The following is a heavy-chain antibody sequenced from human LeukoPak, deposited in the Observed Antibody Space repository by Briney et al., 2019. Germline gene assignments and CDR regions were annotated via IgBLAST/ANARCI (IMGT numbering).Heavy chain of an antibody. J-gene: IGHJ4*02. Sequence: GGSLRLSCAASGFTFSTYAMSWVRQAPGKGLEWVSSISSSSSYIYYADSVKGRFTISRDNAKNSLYLQMNSLRAEDTAVYYCARTWTATGLDYWGQGTLVTVSS. CDR2: ISSSSSYI. D-gene: IGHD1-26*01. CDR3: ARTWTATGLDY. CDR1: GFTFSTYA. V-gene: IGHV3-21*01.